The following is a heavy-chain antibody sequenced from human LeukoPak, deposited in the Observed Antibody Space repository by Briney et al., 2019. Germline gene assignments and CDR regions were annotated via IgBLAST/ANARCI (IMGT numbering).Heavy chain of an antibody. J-gene: IGHJ4*02. Sequence: SETLSLTCTVSGASISSYYWSWIRQPPGKGLEWIGYIYYSGSTNYNPALKSRVTISEDTSKNQISLKLSSVTAADTAVYYCAREGSWDFGVVIIGEDYWGQGTLVTVSS. D-gene: IGHD3-3*01. CDR3: AREGSWDFGVVIIGEDY. CDR1: GASISSYY. V-gene: IGHV4-59*01. CDR2: IYYSGST.